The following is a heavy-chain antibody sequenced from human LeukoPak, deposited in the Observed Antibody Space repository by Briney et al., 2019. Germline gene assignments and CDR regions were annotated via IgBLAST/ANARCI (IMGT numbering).Heavy chain of an antibody. CDR2: IYYSGST. CDR3: ARVRAAGTSRGAQNWFDP. D-gene: IGHD6-13*01. J-gene: IGHJ5*02. Sequence: PSQTLSLTCTVSGGSISSGSYYWSWIRQPAGKGLEWIGYIYYSGSTNYNPSLKSRVTISVDTSKNQFSLKLSSVTAADTAVYYCARVRAAGTSRGAQNWFDPWGQGTLVTVSS. CDR1: GGSISSGSYY. V-gene: IGHV4-61*10.